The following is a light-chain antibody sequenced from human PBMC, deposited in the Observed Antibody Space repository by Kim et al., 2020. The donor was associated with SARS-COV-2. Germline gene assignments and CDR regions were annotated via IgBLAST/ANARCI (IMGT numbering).Light chain of an antibody. CDR3: QQYNHGYS. J-gene: IGKJ2*03. CDR1: QGVSHN. Sequence: LPVSLGETATLFCRASQGVSHNLAWYQQKPGQAPRLRIYGASTRATDIPARFTGSGSGTEFTLTISSLQSEDFAVYFCQQYNHGYSFGQGTKLEI. CDR2: GAS. V-gene: IGKV3-15*01.